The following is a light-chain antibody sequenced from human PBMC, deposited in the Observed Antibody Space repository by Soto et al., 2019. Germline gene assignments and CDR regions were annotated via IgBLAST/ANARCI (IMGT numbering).Light chain of an antibody. CDR2: KAS. CDR1: QSISSW. Sequence: DIQMTQSPSTLSASVGDRVTITCRASQSISSWLAWYQQKPGKAHMLLIYKASSLESGVPSMFSGSGSGTEFTLTISSLQPDDFATFYCQQYNSYPLTFGGGTKVDIK. V-gene: IGKV1-5*03. CDR3: QQYNSYPLT. J-gene: IGKJ4*01.